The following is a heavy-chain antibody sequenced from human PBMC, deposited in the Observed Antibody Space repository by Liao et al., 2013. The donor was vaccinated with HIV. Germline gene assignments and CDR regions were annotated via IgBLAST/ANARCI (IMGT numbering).Heavy chain of an antibody. CDR2: IYSSGST. V-gene: IGHV4-61*02. CDR1: GGSISSGNYG. CDR3: VRIRNGGDPWFDP. D-gene: IGHD3-10*01. Sequence: QVQLQESGPGLVKPSQTLSLTCTVAGGSISSGNYGWSWIRQPAGRGLEWIGRIYSSGSTTYNPSLKRRATISVDTSKNQFSLHVNSVTAADTAVYFCVRIRNGGDPWFDPWGQGTLVTVSS. J-gene: IGHJ5*02.